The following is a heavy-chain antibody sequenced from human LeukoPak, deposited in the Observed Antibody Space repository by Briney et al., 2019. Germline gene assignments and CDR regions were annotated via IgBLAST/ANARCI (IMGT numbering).Heavy chain of an antibody. CDR2: INPNSGGT. V-gene: IGHV1-2*02. CDR3: ARDYGTTYYYDILTGCQCDY. CDR1: GYTFTDNY. J-gene: IGHJ4*02. Sequence: ASMKVSCKASGYTFTDNYIHWVRQAPGQGLEWMGWINPNSGGTNYAQKFQGRVTFTRDTSINTAYMELSRLRSDDTAVYYCARDYGTTYYYDILTGCQCDYWGQGTLVTVSS. D-gene: IGHD3-9*01.